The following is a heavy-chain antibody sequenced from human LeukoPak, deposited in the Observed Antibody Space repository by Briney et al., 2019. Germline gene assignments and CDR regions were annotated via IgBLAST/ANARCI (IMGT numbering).Heavy chain of an antibody. CDR1: GFTFSRYG. D-gene: IGHD3-9*01. CDR3: ARALPPYDILTGYYPSRNFDY. V-gene: IGHV3-30*03. Sequence: SLTLSCAASGFTFSRYGIHWIRQPPGKGLEWVAVISYDGGIKYYADSVKGRFTISRDNSKNTLYLQMNSLRDEDTAVYYCARALPPYDILTGYYPSRNFDYWGQGTLVTVSS. CDR2: ISYDGGIK. J-gene: IGHJ4*02.